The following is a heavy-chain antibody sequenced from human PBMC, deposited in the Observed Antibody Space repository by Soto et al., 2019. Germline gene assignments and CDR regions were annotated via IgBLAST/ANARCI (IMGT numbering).Heavy chain of an antibody. CDR1: GYSFTSYW. CDR2: IDPSDSYT. J-gene: IGHJ6*02. V-gene: IGHV5-10-1*01. Sequence: GESLKISCKGSGYSFTSYWISWVRQMPGKGLEWVGRIDPSDSYTNYSPSFQGHVTISADKSISTAYLQWSSLKASDTAMYYGASPNPYYYDSSGYYHYYYGMDVCGQGTTVTVYS. CDR3: ASPNPYYYDSSGYYHYYYGMDV. D-gene: IGHD3-22*01.